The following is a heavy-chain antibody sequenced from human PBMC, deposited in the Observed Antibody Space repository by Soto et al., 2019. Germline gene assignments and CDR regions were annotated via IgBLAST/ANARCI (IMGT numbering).Heavy chain of an antibody. V-gene: IGHV2-5*02. D-gene: IGHD4-4*01. CDR2: IYWDDDK. Sequence: SCPTLVNPTQTLTLTCTFSGFSLSATGVGVGWMRQPPGKALEWLALIYWDDDKRYSPSLQTRLSILKDSSKNPVVLIMTNMDPVDTATYYCTHFNSNYRDYYFDYWGQGSLVTVSS. CDR3: THFNSNYRDYYFDY. J-gene: IGHJ4*02. CDR1: GFSLSATGVG.